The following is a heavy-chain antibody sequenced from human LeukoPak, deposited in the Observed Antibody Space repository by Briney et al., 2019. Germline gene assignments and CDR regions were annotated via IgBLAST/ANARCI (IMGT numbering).Heavy chain of an antibody. CDR1: GGSISNYY. V-gene: IGHV4-4*07. CDR3: ARGPYSYDSSGASDI. J-gene: IGHJ3*02. D-gene: IGHD3-22*01. CDR2: IYTSGST. Sequence: SETLSLTCIVSGGSISNYYWSWIRQPAGKGLEWIGRIYTSGSTNYNPSLKSRVTMSVDTSKNQFSLKLSSVTAADTAVYFCARGPYSYDSSGASDIWGQGTMVTVSS.